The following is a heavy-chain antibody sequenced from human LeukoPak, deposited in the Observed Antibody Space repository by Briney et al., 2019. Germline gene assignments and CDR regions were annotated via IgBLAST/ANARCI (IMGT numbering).Heavy chain of an antibody. J-gene: IGHJ5*02. V-gene: IGHV1-8*03. D-gene: IGHD1-26*01. CDR3: ARRRLWGDHHIGTYYPRFDP. Sequence: ASVKVSCKASGYTFTSYDINWVRQATGQGLEWMGWMNPNSGNTGYAQNFQGRLTITRNTSISTVYMELSSLRSEDTAVYYCARRRLWGDHHIGTYYPRFDPWGQGTLVTVSS. CDR1: GYTFTSYD. CDR2: MNPNSGNT.